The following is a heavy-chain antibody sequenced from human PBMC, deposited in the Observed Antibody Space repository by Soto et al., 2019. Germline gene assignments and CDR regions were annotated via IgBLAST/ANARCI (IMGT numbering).Heavy chain of an antibody. CDR1: GFTFSDFY. CDR3: ARGPKAYAFDI. Sequence: QVQLVESGGGLVKPGGSLRLSCAASGFTFSDFYMSWIRQAPGKGLEWLSYFSGSGTNIYYADSVKGRFTISRDNAKKSLYLQMNSLRAEDTAVYYCARGPKAYAFDIWGQGTMVTVSS. J-gene: IGHJ3*02. CDR2: FSGSGTNI. D-gene: IGHD3-16*01. V-gene: IGHV3-11*01.